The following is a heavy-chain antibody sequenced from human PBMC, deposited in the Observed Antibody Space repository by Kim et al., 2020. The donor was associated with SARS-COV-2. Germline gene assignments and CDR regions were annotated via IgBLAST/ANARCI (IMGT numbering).Heavy chain of an antibody. CDR1: GGSISSGGYY. CDR2: IYYSGST. D-gene: IGHD3-22*01. CDR3: ARVGPQIVVVITPPFAAFDI. Sequence: SETLSLTCTVSGGSISSGGYYWSWIRQHPGKGLEWIGYIYYSGSTYYNPSLKSRVTISVDTSKNQFSLKLSSVTAADTAVYYCARVGPQIVVVITPPFAAFDIWGQGTMVTVSS. V-gene: IGHV4-31*03. J-gene: IGHJ3*02.